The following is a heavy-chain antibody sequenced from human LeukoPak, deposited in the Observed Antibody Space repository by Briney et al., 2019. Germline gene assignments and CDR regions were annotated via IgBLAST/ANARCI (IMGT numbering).Heavy chain of an antibody. D-gene: IGHD2-2*01. Sequence: GASVKVSCKASGFTLTDYIHWVRQDPGQGLQWMGWVKPNSGDTDYAQKFQGRVTMTRDTSISTVYMELSSLRSDDTAVYYCARADSVLAGDYHYWYMDVWGKGTTVTVSS. CDR3: ARADSVLAGDYHYWYMDV. CDR1: GFTLTDY. V-gene: IGHV1-2*02. J-gene: IGHJ6*03. CDR2: VKPNSGDT.